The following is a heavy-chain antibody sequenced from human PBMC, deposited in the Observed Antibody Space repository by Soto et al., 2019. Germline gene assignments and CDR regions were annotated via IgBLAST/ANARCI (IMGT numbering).Heavy chain of an antibody. V-gene: IGHV1-69*01. Sequence: QVQLVQSGAEVKKPGSSVKVSCKASGGTFSSYAISWERQAPGQGLEWMGGIIPIFGTANYAQKFQGRVTITADESTSTAYMELSSLRSEDTAVYYCARSDCGGDCYSSYYYYGMDVWGQGTTVTVSS. CDR3: ARSDCGGDCYSSYYYYGMDV. CDR2: IIPIFGTA. J-gene: IGHJ6*02. D-gene: IGHD2-21*02. CDR1: GGTFSSYA.